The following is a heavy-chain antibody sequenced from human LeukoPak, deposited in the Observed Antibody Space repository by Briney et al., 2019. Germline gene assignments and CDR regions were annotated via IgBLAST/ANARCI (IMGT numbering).Heavy chain of an antibody. CDR3: AKGFSRYFDLGDYFDY. J-gene: IGHJ4*02. Sequence: GGSLRLSCAASGFTFDDYAMHWVRQAPGKGLEWVSGISWNSGSLGYADSVKGRFAISRDNAKNSLYLQMNSLRADDTALYYCAKGFSRYFDLGDYFDYWGLGTLVTVSS. D-gene: IGHD3-9*01. CDR2: ISWNSGSL. V-gene: IGHV3-9*01. CDR1: GFTFDDYA.